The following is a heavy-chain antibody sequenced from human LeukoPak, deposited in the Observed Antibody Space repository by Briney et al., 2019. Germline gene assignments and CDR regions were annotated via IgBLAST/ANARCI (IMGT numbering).Heavy chain of an antibody. J-gene: IGHJ3*01. CDR1: GYSFPTYW. V-gene: IGHV5-51*01. Sequence: GESLKISCKGSGYSFPTYWLAWVRQMPGKGLEWMGIIYPDESNIRYSPSFQGQVTISADKSISTAYLQWSSLKASDTAMYYCARPPSRGYSSSFEYWGQGTTVTVSS. D-gene: IGHD2-2*03. CDR3: ARPPSRGYSSSFEY. CDR2: IYPDESNI.